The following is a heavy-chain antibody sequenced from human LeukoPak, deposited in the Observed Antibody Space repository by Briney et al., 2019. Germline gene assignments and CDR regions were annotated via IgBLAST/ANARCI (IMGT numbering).Heavy chain of an antibody. CDR3: AKLFGYGSGYSYFDL. Sequence: GGSLRLSCVASGFTLSSYWMSWVRQAPGKGLEWVSAISGGGDSTYYADSVKGRFTISRDNSKNTLCLQMNSLRAEDTAVYYCAKLFGYGSGYSYFDLWGRGTLVTVSS. J-gene: IGHJ2*01. CDR2: ISGGGDST. D-gene: IGHD3-22*01. V-gene: IGHV3-23*01. CDR1: GFTLSSYW.